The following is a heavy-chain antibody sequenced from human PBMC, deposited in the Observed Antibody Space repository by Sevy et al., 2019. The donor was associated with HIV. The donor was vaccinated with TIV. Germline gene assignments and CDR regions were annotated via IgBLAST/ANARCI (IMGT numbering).Heavy chain of an antibody. CDR2: IYYSGST. V-gene: IGHV4-31*03. J-gene: IGHJ4*02. CDR1: GGSISSGGYY. Sequence: SETLSLTCTVSGGSISSGGYYWSWIRQHPGQGLEWIGYIYYSGSTYYNPSLKSRVTISVDTSKNQFSLKLSSVTAADTAVYYCARTVIAAAGTGFDYWGQGTLVTVSS. CDR3: ARTVIAAAGTGFDY. D-gene: IGHD6-13*01.